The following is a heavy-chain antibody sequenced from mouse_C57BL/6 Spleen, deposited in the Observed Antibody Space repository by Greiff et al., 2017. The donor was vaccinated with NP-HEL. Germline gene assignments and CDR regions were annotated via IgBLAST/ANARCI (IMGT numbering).Heavy chain of an antibody. Sequence: QVQLKQSGAELARPGASVKLSCKASGYTFTSYGISWVKQRTGQGLEWIGEIYPRSGNTYYNEKFKGKATLTADKSSSTAYMELRSLTSEDSAVYFCARGSDYDYDGFAYWGQGTLVTVSA. V-gene: IGHV1-81*01. J-gene: IGHJ3*01. D-gene: IGHD2-4*01. CDR3: ARGSDYDYDGFAY. CDR1: GYTFTSYG. CDR2: IYPRSGNT.